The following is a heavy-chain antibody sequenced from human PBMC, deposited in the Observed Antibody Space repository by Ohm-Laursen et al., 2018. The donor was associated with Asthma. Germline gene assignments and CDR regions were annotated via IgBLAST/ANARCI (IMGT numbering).Heavy chain of an antibody. CDR2: ISYDGSNK. CDR1: GFTFSSYA. D-gene: IGHD3-3*01. V-gene: IGHV3-30-3*01. J-gene: IGHJ6*02. CDR3: ARDQISFGVVIIGYGMDV. Sequence: SLRLSCAASGFTFSSYAMHWVRQAPGKGLEWVAVISYDGSNKYYADSVKGRFTISRDNSKNTLYLQMNSLRAEDTAVYYCARDQISFGVVIIGYGMDVWGQGTTVTVSS.